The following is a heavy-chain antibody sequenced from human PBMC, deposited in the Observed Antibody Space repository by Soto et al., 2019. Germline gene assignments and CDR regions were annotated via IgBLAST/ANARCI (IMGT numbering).Heavy chain of an antibody. CDR2: IDGDGSTT. CDR1: GFTFSTYW. CDR3: GRGGWCSGHNCPFDY. D-gene: IGHD2-15*01. Sequence: EVQLVESGGGLVQPGGSLRLSCAVSGFTFSTYWMHWVRQAPGKGLVWVSRIDGDGSTTNYADSVKGRFTVSRDNAKNTMYLQMNSLRDEDTAVYYCGRGGWCSGHNCPFDYWGQGILVPVSS. V-gene: IGHV3-74*01. J-gene: IGHJ4*02.